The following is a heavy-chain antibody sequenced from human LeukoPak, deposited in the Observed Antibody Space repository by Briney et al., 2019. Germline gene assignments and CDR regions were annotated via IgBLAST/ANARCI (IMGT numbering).Heavy chain of an antibody. CDR3: AREWQFVRYCSGGSCEPNWFDP. CDR1: GGSLSSSSYY. J-gene: IGHJ5*02. CDR2: IYHSGST. Sequence: PSETLSLTCTVSGGSLSSSSYYWGWIRQPPGKGLEWLGSIYHSGSTYYNPSLKSRVTISVDTSKNQFSLKLSYVTAADTAVYYCAREWQFVRYCSGGSCEPNWFDPWGQGTLVTVSS. D-gene: IGHD2-15*01. V-gene: IGHV4-39*07.